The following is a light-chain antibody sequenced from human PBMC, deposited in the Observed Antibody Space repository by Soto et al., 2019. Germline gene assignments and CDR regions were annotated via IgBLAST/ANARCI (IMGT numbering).Light chain of an antibody. CDR2: GVS. J-gene: IGLJ2*01. V-gene: IGLV2-8*01. Sequence: QSALTQPPSASGSPGQSVTISCTGTSSDIGTFSSISWYQQYPGKAPTLMIFGVSQRPSGVPDRFSGSKSANTASLTVSGLQDEAEAEYYCSSQAGSYSLMVFGGGTKLTVL. CDR1: SSDIGTFSS. CDR3: SSQAGSYSLMV.